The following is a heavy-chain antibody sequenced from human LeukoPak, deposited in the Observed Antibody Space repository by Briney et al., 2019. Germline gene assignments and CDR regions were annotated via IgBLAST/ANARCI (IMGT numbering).Heavy chain of an antibody. D-gene: IGHD3-10*01. CDR1: GYTLTELS. Sequence: ASVKVSCKVSGYTLTELSIHWVRQAPGKGLEWMGSFAPEDGETIYSQKFQGRVTMTEDTSTDTVYMELSRLRSDDTAVYYCARSLYGSGSYYGYWGQGTLVTVSS. CDR2: FAPEDGET. V-gene: IGHV1-24*01. CDR3: ARSLYGSGSYYGY. J-gene: IGHJ4*02.